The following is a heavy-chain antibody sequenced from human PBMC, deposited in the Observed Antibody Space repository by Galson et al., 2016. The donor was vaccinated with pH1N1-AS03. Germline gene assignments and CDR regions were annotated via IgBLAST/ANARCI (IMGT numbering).Heavy chain of an antibody. D-gene: IGHD6-13*01. J-gene: IGHJ4*02. CDR1: GFTFSSYA. Sequence: SLRLSCAASGFTFSSYAMHWVRQAPGKGLEYVSALSGNGYSPYYANSVKGRFTISRDNSKSTLFLQMGSLRPEDRAVYYCARGPVSYSNYWFPPPDYWGQGTLVTVSS. CDR3: ARGPVSYSNYWFPPPDY. CDR2: LSGNGYSP. V-gene: IGHV3-64*01.